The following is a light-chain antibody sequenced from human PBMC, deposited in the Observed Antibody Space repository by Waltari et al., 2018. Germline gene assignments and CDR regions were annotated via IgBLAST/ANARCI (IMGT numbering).Light chain of an antibody. CDR3: QQSYSIPPLT. J-gene: IGKJ4*01. Sequence: EIQMTQSPSSLSASVGDSVTITCRASQSISNSLNWYQQRPGQAPNVLIYGTSTLQSGVPSRFSGSGSGTDFTLTISSLQPEDFSTCFCQQSYSIPPLTFGGGTKVEIK. CDR2: GTS. V-gene: IGKV1-39*01. CDR1: QSISNS.